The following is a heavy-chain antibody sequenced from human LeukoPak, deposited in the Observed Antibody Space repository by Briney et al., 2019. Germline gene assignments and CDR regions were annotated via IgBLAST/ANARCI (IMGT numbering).Heavy chain of an antibody. J-gene: IGHJ5*02. Sequence: GGSLRLSCAASGFSFSGYSMNWVRQAPGQGLEWVSFISKSGSNIYYADSVRGRFTISTDNDGNSLYLQMNSLRDEDTALYYCASLHHLPRGGVPVTISWGQGTLVTISS. D-gene: IGHD6-19*01. CDR2: ISKSGSNI. V-gene: IGHV3-48*02. CDR3: ASLHHLPRGGVPVTIS. CDR1: GFSFSGYS.